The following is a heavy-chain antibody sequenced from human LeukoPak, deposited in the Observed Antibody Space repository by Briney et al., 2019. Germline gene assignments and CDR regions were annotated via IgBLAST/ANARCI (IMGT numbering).Heavy chain of an antibody. Sequence: ASVKVSCKASGYTFTNYYIHWVRQAPGQGLEWMGWINPKSGGIEYAQKFRGRVTMTRDTSITTVYMELSSLRSDDTAVFYCARYIAAANEREDWFDPWGQGTLVTVSS. J-gene: IGHJ5*02. D-gene: IGHD6-13*01. CDR2: INPKSGGI. CDR3: ARYIAAANEREDWFDP. CDR1: GYTFTNYY. V-gene: IGHV1-2*02.